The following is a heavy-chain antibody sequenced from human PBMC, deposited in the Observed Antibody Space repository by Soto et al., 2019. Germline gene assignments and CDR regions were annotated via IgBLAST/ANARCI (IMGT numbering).Heavy chain of an antibody. CDR1: GGSISSSSYY. CDR2: IYYSGST. D-gene: IGHD3-10*01. Sequence: SETLSLTCTVSGGSISSSSYYWGWIRQPPGKGLEWIGRIYYSGSTYYNPSLKRRVTISVDTSKNQFYLKLSSVTAADTAVYYCARHPAYYGSGSYYKNYYYYYYMDVWGKGTTVTVSS. CDR3: ARHPAYYGSGSYYKNYYYYYYMDV. J-gene: IGHJ6*03. V-gene: IGHV4-39*01.